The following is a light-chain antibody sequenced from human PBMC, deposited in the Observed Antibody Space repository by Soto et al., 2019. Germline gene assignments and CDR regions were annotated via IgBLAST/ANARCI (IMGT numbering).Light chain of an antibody. CDR3: AACEDSLSGVI. CDR2: RND. Sequence: QSVLTQPPSASGTPGQRVTISCSGSSSNIGSNYVYWYQQLPGTAPKLLIDRNDQRPSGVPDRLSGSKSGTSASLAISGLRSEDEAVYHGAACEDSLSGVIVCGGTTPTAL. V-gene: IGLV1-47*01. CDR1: SSNIGSNY. J-gene: IGLJ2*01.